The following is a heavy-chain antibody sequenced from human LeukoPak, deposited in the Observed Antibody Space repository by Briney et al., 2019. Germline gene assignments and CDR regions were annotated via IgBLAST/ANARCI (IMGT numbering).Heavy chain of an antibody. V-gene: IGHV3-23*01. CDR1: GITLSTYA. D-gene: IGHD3-10*01. CDR2: IIDSGNT. CDR3: AKGGRFGERHYYMDV. Sequence: GGSLRLSCAASGITLSTYAMSWVRKAPGKGLKWFSAIIDSGNTYHAVSVKGRFIICRDNFKNTLYLQVNSLRAEDTAVYYCAKGGRFGERHYYMDVWGKGTTVTISS. J-gene: IGHJ6*03.